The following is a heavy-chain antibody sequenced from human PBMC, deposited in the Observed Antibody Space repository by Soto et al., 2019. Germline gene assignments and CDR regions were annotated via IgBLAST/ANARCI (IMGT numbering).Heavy chain of an antibody. J-gene: IGHJ5*02. Sequence: QVQLQESGPGLVKPSQTLSLTCTVSVASISSGGYYWSWIRQHPGEGLEWIGYIYYSGSTSYNPSLKSRVTISVDTSKNQFSLKLSSVTDADTAVYDCARESKYDTSGYPPWFAPWGEGTLVTVSS. D-gene: IGHD3-22*01. CDR1: VASISSGGYY. V-gene: IGHV4-31*03. CDR2: IYYSGST. CDR3: ARESKYDTSGYPPWFAP.